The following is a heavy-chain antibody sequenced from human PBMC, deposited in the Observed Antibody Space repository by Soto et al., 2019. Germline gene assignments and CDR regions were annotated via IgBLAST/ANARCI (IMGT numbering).Heavy chain of an antibody. V-gene: IGHV1-69*12. CDR3: ARDRSSSPSLYYYYYYGMDV. J-gene: IGHJ6*02. CDR2: IIPIFGTA. D-gene: IGHD6-6*01. CDR1: GGTFSSYA. Sequence: QVQLVQSGAEVKKPGSSVKVSCKASGGTFSSYAISWVRQAPGQGLEWMGGIIPIFGTANYAQKFQGRVTITADESTSTAYMELSSLRSEDTAVYYCARDRSSSPSLYYYYYYGMDVWGQGPTVTVSS.